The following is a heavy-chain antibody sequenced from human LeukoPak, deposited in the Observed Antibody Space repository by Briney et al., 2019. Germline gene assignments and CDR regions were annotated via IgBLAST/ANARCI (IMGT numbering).Heavy chain of an antibody. Sequence: GGSLRLSCAASGFTFSGSAMHWVRQASGKGLEWVGRIRSKANSYATAYAASVKGRFTISRDDSKNTAYLQMNSLKTEDTAVYYCTRLSCTNGVCYQGYWGQGTLVTVSS. D-gene: IGHD2-8*01. CDR2: IRSKANSYAT. J-gene: IGHJ4*02. V-gene: IGHV3-73*01. CDR1: GFTFSGSA. CDR3: TRLSCTNGVCYQGY.